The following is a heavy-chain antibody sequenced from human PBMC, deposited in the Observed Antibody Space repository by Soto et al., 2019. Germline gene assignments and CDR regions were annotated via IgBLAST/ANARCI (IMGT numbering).Heavy chain of an antibody. Sequence: SETLSLTCAVYGGSFSGYYWSWIRQPPGKXLEWIGEINHSGSTNYNPSLKSRVTISVDTSKNQFSLKLSSVTAADTAVYYCVRGGGITIFGVVRLGWFDPWGQGTLVTVSS. J-gene: IGHJ5*02. CDR2: INHSGST. CDR3: VRGGGITIFGVVRLGWFDP. V-gene: IGHV4-34*01. D-gene: IGHD3-3*01. CDR1: GGSFSGYY.